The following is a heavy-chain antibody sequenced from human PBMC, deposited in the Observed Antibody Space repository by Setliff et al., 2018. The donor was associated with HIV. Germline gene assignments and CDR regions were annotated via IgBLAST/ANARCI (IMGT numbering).Heavy chain of an antibody. D-gene: IGHD1-26*01. CDR3: ARGDSGSYYNY. J-gene: IGHJ4*02. CDR2: ISSSSSYI. Sequence: PGGSLRLSCAASGFTFSSYSMNWVRQAPGKGLEWVSSISSSSSYISYADSVKGRFTISRDNAKNSLYLQMNSLRAEDTAVYYCARGDSGSYYNYWGQGTLVTVSS. V-gene: IGHV3-21*01. CDR1: GFTFSSYS.